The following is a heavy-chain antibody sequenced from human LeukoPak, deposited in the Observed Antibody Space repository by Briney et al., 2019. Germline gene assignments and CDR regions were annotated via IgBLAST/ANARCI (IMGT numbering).Heavy chain of an antibody. V-gene: IGHV4-39*07. J-gene: IGHJ3*02. CDR3: ARGGDLEAFDI. CDR1: GGSISSSSYY. Sequence: SETLSLTCTVSGGSISSSSYYWGWIRQPPGKGLEWIGSIYYSGSTYYNPPLKSRVTISVDTSKNQFSLKLSSVTAADTAVYYCARGGDLEAFDIWGQGTMVTVSS. D-gene: IGHD7-27*01. CDR2: IYYSGST.